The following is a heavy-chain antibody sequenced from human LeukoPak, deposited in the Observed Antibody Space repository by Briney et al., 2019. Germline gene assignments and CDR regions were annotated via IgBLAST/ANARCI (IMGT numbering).Heavy chain of an antibody. CDR1: GFAFNTYS. D-gene: IGHD3-10*02. Sequence: GESLRLSCAASGFAFNTYSMNWVRQAPGKGLEWVSFIFSSSTYIYYTDSVKGRFTISRDNARNSLYLQMNSLRVDDTAVYYCARDLCWGCFDDWGQGNLVTVSS. V-gene: IGHV3-21*04. CDR2: IFSSSTYI. J-gene: IGHJ4*02. CDR3: ARDLCWGCFDD.